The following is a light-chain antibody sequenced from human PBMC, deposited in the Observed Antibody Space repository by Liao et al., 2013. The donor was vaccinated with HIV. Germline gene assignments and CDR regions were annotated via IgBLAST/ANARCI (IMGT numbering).Light chain of an antibody. CDR3: QVWDTGSNPVV. CDR1: NIGGKS. CDR2: YDR. Sequence: SYVLTQPPSVSVAPGKAAAISCGGNNIGGKSVHWYQQRPGQAPVLVIHYDRDRPSGIPVRFSGSNSGNTATLTISGVEAGDEADYYCQVWDTGSNPVVIGGGTKLTVL. J-gene: IGLJ2*01. V-gene: IGLV3-21*04.